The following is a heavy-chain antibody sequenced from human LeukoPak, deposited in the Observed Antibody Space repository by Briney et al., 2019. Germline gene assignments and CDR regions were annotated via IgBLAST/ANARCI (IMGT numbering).Heavy chain of an antibody. Sequence: GGSLRLSCAASGFTLSSYEMNWGRQAPGKGLEWVSYISSSGPTIYYADSVKGRFTISRDNAKNSLFLQMNSLRAEDTAVYYCARGDQAVAGYYFDYWRQGTLVTVSS. D-gene: IGHD6-19*01. CDR1: GFTLSSYE. CDR3: ARGDQAVAGYYFDY. J-gene: IGHJ4*02. V-gene: IGHV3-48*03. CDR2: ISSSGPTI.